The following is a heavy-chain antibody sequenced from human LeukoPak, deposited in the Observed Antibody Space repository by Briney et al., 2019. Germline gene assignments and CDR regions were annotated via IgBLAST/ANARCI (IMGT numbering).Heavy chain of an antibody. CDR3: ARVGWLRFFDY. V-gene: IGHV3-48*03. J-gene: IGHJ4*02. CDR1: GFTFSSYE. Sequence: GGSLRLSCAASGFTFSSYEMNWVRQGPGKGLEWVSYISSSGSTIYYADSVKGRFTISRDNAKKSLYLQMNSLRAEDTAVYYYARVGWLRFFDYWGQGTLVTVSS. CDR2: ISSSGSTI. D-gene: IGHD5-12*01.